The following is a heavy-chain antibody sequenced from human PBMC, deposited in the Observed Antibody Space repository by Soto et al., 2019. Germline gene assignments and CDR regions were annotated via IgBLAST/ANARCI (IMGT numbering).Heavy chain of an antibody. CDR1: GDSISSYY. Sequence: QVQLQESGPGLVKPSETLSLTCAVSGDSISSYYCMWIRQPPGKGLESIGYLYYGRSANYNPSIRGRLPLSVDTSTNQCSLTLGSMTAADTAVYYCALRSMAVVPEYWGQGTLVTVSS. D-gene: IGHD3-22*01. CDR2: LYYGRSA. V-gene: IGHV4-59*01. J-gene: IGHJ4*02. CDR3: ALRSMAVVPEY.